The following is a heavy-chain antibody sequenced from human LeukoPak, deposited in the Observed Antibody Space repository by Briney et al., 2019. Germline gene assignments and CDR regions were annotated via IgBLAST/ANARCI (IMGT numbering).Heavy chain of an antibody. J-gene: IGHJ4*02. CDR2: VYYSGNP. V-gene: IGHV4-59*01. CDR1: GGSISNYY. CDR3: ARDQYSGRFDY. Sequence: SETLSCTCTVSGGSISNYYWSWLRQPPGKGLECVGYVYYSGNPYYNPSLKSRVTISIDTSKNQFSLKLSSVTAADTAVYYCARDQYSGRFDYWGQGTLVTVSS. D-gene: IGHD1-26*01.